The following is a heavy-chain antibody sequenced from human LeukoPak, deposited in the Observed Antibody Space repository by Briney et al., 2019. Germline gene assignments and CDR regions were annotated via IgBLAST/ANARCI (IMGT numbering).Heavy chain of an antibody. J-gene: IGHJ3*02. D-gene: IGHD6-6*01. CDR2: IIPIFGTA. CDR1: GYTFTGYY. Sequence: SVKVSCKASGYTFTGYYMHWVRQAPGQGLEWMGGIIPIFGTANYAQKFQGRVTITADESTSTAYMELSSLRSEDTAVYYCARESLVLLNSSSGAFDIWGQGTMVTVSS. V-gene: IGHV1-69*13. CDR3: ARESLVLLNSSSGAFDI.